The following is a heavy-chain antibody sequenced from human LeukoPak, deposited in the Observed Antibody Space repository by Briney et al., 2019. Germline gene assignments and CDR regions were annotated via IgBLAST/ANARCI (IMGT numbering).Heavy chain of an antibody. V-gene: IGHV3-7*01. CDR2: IEPAGSAT. Sequence: GGSLRLSCRASGFAFSSYWMTWLRQAPGKGLEFVANIEPAGSATYYADSVKGRFTISRDNTKNLLYLQMNSLTAEDSAVYHCGRFGYVSAVDPWGQGALVTVSS. CDR1: GFAFSSYW. CDR3: GRFGYVSAVDP. J-gene: IGHJ5*02. D-gene: IGHD2-15*01.